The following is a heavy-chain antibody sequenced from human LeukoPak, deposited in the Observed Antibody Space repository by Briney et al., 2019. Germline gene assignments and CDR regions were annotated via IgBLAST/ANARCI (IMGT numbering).Heavy chain of an antibody. J-gene: IGHJ4*02. D-gene: IGHD3-22*01. Sequence: GGSLRLSCAASGFTFSTYAVNWVRQAPGKGLEWVSTISGSGGSTYYADSVKGRFTISRDNSKNTLYLQMSSLRAEDTAVYYCAKDRGRYYDSSGYYWGYYFDSWGQGILVTVST. V-gene: IGHV3-23*01. CDR3: AKDRGRYYDSSGYYWGYYFDS. CDR2: ISGSGGST. CDR1: GFTFSTYA.